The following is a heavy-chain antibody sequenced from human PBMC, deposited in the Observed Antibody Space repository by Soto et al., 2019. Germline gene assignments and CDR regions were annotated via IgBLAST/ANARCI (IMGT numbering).Heavy chain of an antibody. CDR2: IYYSGST. V-gene: IGHV4-28*01. CDR1: GYSISSSNW. D-gene: IGHD6-19*01. Sequence: SETLSLTCAVSGYSISSSNWWGWIRQPPGKGLEWIGYIYYSGSTYYNPSLKSRVTMSVDTSKNQFSLKLSSVTTVDTAVYYCARIMAGPRGGYFDYWGQGTLVTVSS. J-gene: IGHJ4*02. CDR3: ARIMAGPRGGYFDY.